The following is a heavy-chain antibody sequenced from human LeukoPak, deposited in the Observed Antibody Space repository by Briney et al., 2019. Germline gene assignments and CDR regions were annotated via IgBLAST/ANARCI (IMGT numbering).Heavy chain of an antibody. CDR2: MNPNSGNT. V-gene: IGHV1-8*01. CDR1: GYTFTSYD. CDR3: ASGKVQRRITMVRGVILDSWFDP. D-gene: IGHD3-10*01. Sequence: ASVKVSCKASGYTFTSYDVNSGRQATGQRLEWLGWMNPNSGNTGYAQKFNSRVTMTRNTPISTAYMELSSLSSEDTAVYYCASGKVQRRITMVRGVILDSWFDPWGQGNLVTVSS. J-gene: IGHJ5*02.